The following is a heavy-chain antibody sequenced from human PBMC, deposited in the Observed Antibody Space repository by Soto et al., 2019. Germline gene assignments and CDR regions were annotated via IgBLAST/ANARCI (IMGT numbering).Heavy chain of an antibody. CDR2: IYYSGST. V-gene: IGHV4-61*01. J-gene: IGHJ1*01. CDR3: ARGLRTTYYYNSRGLN. D-gene: IGHD3-22*01. CDR1: GGSVSSGSYY. Sequence: PSETLSLTCTVSGGSVSSGSYYWSWIRQPPGKGLEWIGYIYYSGSTNYNPSLKSRVTISVDKSKNQFSLKLSSVTAADTAVCYCARGLRTTYYYNSRGLNWGQGTLVTVSS.